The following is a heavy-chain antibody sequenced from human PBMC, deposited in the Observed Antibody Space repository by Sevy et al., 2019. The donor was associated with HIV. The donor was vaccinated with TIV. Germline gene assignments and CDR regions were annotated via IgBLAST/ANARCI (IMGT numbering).Heavy chain of an antibody. CDR1: GGTFSNYA. CDR2: FIPMFDTA. D-gene: IGHD3-22*01. CDR3: ASSYYESSGYSPLYYYGMDV. V-gene: IGHV1-69*13. J-gene: IGHJ6*02. Sequence: ASVKVSCKASGGTFSNYAISWVRQAPGQGVEWMGGFIPMFDTANSAQKFQGRVTLTADGSTSTAYMELSSLRSEDTAVYYCASSYYESSGYSPLYYYGMDVSGQGTSVTVSS.